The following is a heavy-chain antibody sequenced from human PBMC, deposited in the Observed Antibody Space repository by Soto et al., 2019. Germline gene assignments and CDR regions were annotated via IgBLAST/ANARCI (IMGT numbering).Heavy chain of an antibody. CDR3: AREGGCSSTSCYDGGGYYYYMDV. Sequence: QVQLVESGGGVVQPGRSLRLSCAASGFTFSSYGMHWVRQAPGKGLEWVAVIWYDGSNKYYADSVKGRFTISRDNSKSTLYLQMNSLRAEDTAVYYCAREGGCSSTSCYDGGGYYYYMDVWGKGTTVTVSS. CDR1: GFTFSSYG. V-gene: IGHV3-33*01. D-gene: IGHD2-2*01. CDR2: IWYDGSNK. J-gene: IGHJ6*03.